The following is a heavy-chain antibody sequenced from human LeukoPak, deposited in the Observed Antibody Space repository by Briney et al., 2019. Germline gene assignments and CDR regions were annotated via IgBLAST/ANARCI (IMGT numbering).Heavy chain of an antibody. CDR3: ARAIAAAASDY. CDR2: ISESGDTM. CDR1: GFIFSNYN. Sequence: GGSLRLSCAASGFIFSNYNMNWVRQAPGKGLEWVSYISESGDTMYNADSVKGRFTISRDNAKNSLYLQMNSLKVEDTAVYYCARAIAAAASDYWGQGTLVTVSS. J-gene: IGHJ4*02. V-gene: IGHV3-48*04. D-gene: IGHD6-13*01.